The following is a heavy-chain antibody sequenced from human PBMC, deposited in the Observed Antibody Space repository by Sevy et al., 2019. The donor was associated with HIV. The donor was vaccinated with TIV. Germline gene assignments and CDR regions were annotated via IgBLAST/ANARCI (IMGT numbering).Heavy chain of an antibody. Sequence: GGSLRLSCDASGFTFSSYDMHWVRQATGKGLEWVSAIGTAGDTYYPGSVKGRFTISRENAKNSLYLQMNSLGAGDTAVYYCARGNYGDYGSRYFDYWGQGTLVTVSS. V-gene: IGHV3-13*01. D-gene: IGHD4-17*01. CDR1: GFTFSSYD. J-gene: IGHJ4*02. CDR3: ARGNYGDYGSRYFDY. CDR2: IGTAGDT.